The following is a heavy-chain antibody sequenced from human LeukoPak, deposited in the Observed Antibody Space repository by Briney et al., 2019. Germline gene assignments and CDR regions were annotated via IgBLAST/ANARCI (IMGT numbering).Heavy chain of an antibody. J-gene: IGHJ4*02. CDR3: ASFGRRDGYNPYYFDY. Sequence: SETLSLTCAVSGGSINSYYWTWIRQPPGKGLEWIGYIYYSGSTNYNPSPKSRVTIAVDTSKNQFSLKLSSVTAADTAVYYCASFGRRDGYNPYYFDYWGQGSLVTVSS. V-gene: IGHV4-59*08. D-gene: IGHD5-24*01. CDR2: IYYSGST. CDR1: GGSINSYY.